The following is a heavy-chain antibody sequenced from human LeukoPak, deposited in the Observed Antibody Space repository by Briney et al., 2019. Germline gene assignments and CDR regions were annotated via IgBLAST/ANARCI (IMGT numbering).Heavy chain of an antibody. CDR3: ARDTSIVGVTGAGFDY. Sequence: PGGSLRLSCGAPGFNFSNYEMNWVRQAPGKGLEWTSYISDSGETTYYADSVKGRFTISRDNAKNSVFLQIDSLRAVDTAVYYCARDTSIVGVTGAGFDYWGQGTLVTVSS. V-gene: IGHV3-48*03. J-gene: IGHJ4*02. CDR2: ISDSGETT. D-gene: IGHD1-26*01. CDR1: GFNFSNYE.